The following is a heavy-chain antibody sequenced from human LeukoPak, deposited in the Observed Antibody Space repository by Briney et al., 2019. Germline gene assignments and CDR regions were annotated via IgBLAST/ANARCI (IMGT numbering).Heavy chain of an antibody. V-gene: IGHV4-61*02. CDR3: ARDVTRYCSGGSCSWFDP. D-gene: IGHD2-15*01. CDR2: IYTSGST. CDR1: GGSISSGSYY. Sequence: SETLSLTCTVSGGSISSGSYYWSWIRQPAGKGLEWIGRIYTSGSTNYNPSLKSRVTISVDTSKNQFSLKLSSVTAADTAVYYCARDVTRYCSGGSCSWFDPWGQGTLVTVSS. J-gene: IGHJ5*02.